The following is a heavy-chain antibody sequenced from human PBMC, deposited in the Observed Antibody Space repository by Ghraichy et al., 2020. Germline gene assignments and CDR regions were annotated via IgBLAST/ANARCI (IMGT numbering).Heavy chain of an antibody. CDR2: ISGSDGTT. V-gene: IGHV3-23*01. CDR1: GFTFSTYA. D-gene: IGHD5-24*01. Sequence: GGSLRLSCAASGFTFSTYAMNWVRQAPGKGLEWVSRISGSDGTTYYADSVKGRFTISRDISKNTLYLQMNSLRAEDTAVYYCAKGGWHENWGQGTPVTVSS. J-gene: IGHJ4*02. CDR3: AKGGWHEN.